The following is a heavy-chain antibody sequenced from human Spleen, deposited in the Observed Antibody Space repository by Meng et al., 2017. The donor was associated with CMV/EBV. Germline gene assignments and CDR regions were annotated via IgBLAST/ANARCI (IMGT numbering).Heavy chain of an antibody. J-gene: IGHJ4*02. D-gene: IGHD1-14*01. Sequence: QVHLVQSGAEVKKPGASVKISCRASGYTFTKYAIHWVRQAPGQRLEWMGWINAGYGDTRYSQKFQGRVTITRDTSANTSYMELSGLNPEDTAVFYCAREPGSNTRFYSWGQGTLVTVSS. CDR2: INAGYGDT. CDR3: AREPGSNTRFYS. CDR1: GYTFTKYA. V-gene: IGHV1-3*01.